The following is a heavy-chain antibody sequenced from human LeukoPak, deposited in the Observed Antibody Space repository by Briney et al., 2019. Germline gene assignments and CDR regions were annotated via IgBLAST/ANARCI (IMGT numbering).Heavy chain of an antibody. CDR2: IRYDGSNK. CDR3: ARSLSRYFDWLSIDY. J-gene: IGHJ4*02. CDR1: GFTFSSYG. Sequence: PGGSLRLSCAASGFTFSSYGMHWVRQAPGKGLEWVAFIRYDGSNKYYADSVKGRFTISRDNSKNTLYLQMNSLRAEDTAVYYCARSLSRYFDWLSIDYWGQGTLVTVS. D-gene: IGHD3-9*01. V-gene: IGHV3-30*02.